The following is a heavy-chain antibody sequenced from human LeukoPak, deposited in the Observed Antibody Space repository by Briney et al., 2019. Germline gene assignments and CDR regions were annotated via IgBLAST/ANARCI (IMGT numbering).Heavy chain of an antibody. D-gene: IGHD2-2*01. CDR3: AGSPSAWDIVVVPAAMAY. J-gene: IGHJ4*02. V-gene: IGHV4-39*01. CDR2: IYYSGST. Sequence: PSETLSLTCTVSGGSISSSSYYWGWIRQPPGKGLECIGSIYYSGSTYYNPSLKSRVTISVDTSKNQFSLKLSSVTAADTAVYYCAGSPSAWDIVVVPAAMAYWGQGTLVTVSS. CDR1: GGSISSSSYY.